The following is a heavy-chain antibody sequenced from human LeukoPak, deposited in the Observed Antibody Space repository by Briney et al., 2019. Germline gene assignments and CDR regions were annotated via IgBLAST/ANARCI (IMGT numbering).Heavy chain of an antibody. CDR1: GGSISSTYY. D-gene: IGHD1-1*01. J-gene: IGHJ4*02. CDR3: ARRRDYWIVDY. V-gene: IGHV4-39*01. Sequence: SETLSLTCTVSGGSISSTYYWDWIRQPPGKGLEWSGSSIYHSGSTYYNPSLKSRVSISVDTSKNQCSLKLSSVTAADTAVYYCARRRDYWIVDYWGQGTLVTVSS. CDR2: SIYHSGST.